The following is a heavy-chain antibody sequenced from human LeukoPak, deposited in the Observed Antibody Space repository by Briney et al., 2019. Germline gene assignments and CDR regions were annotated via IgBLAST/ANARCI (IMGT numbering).Heavy chain of an antibody. CDR3: ARSSPTYYFDSSGYYYGDY. CDR2: INPNSGGT. J-gene: IGHJ4*02. D-gene: IGHD3-22*01. Sequence: ASVKVSCKASAYSFTDYYIHWVRQAPGQGREWMGRINPNSGGTDYAQKFQGRVTMTRGTSISTAYMELSRLRSDDTAVYYCARSSPTYYFDSSGYYYGDYWGQGTLVIVSS. V-gene: IGHV1-2*06. CDR1: AYSFTDYY.